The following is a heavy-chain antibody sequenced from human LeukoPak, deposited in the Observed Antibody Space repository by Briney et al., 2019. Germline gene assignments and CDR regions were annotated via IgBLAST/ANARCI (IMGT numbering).Heavy chain of an antibody. J-gene: IGHJ4*02. CDR2: IYPGDSDT. Sequence: GESLKISCKGSGYSFTSYWIGWVRQMPGKGLEWMGIIYPGDSDTRYSPSFQGQVTISADKSISTAYLQWSSLKASDTAVYYCARGYDSSGYMFYFDYWGQGTLVTVSS. V-gene: IGHV5-51*01. CDR3: ARGYDSSGYMFYFDY. D-gene: IGHD3-22*01. CDR1: GYSFTSYW.